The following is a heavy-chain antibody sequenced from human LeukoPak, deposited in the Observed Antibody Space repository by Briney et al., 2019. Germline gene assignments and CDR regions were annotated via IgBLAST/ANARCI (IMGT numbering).Heavy chain of an antibody. CDR2: ISSTLDNT. CDR1: GFTSDVVG. D-gene: IGHD3-3*01. CDR3: AKGTVRFLEWGQRGYFDY. Sequence: PGGSLRLSCAASGFTSDVVGMNWVRQAPGKGLEWVSSISSTLDNTYYADSVKGRFTISRDNSINTLYLQMNSLRAADTAVYYCAKGTVRFLEWGQRGYFDYWGQGALVTVSS. J-gene: IGHJ4*02. V-gene: IGHV3-23*01.